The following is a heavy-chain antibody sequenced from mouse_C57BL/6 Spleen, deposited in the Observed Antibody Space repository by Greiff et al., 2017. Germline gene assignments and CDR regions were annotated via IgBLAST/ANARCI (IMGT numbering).Heavy chain of an antibody. CDR3: AREGSGSSPYYAMDY. D-gene: IGHD1-1*01. CDR2: ISDGGSYT. CDR1: GFTFNNYA. V-gene: IGHV5-4*01. Sequence: EVMLVESGGGLVKPGGSLKLSCAASGFTFNNYAMSWVRQTPEKRLEWVATISDGGSYTYYPDNVKGRFTISRDNAKNNLYLQMRHLKSEDTAMYYCAREGSGSSPYYAMDYWGQGTSVTVSS. J-gene: IGHJ4*01.